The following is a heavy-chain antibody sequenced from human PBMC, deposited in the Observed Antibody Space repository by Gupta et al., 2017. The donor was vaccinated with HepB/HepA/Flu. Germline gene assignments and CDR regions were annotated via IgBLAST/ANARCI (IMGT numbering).Heavy chain of an antibody. CDR1: GGSFSGYY. V-gene: IGHV4-34*01. D-gene: IGHD3-3*01. CDR3: ARGARSLLKSRTIFGVVRQESWFDP. CDR2: INHSGST. Sequence: QVQLQPWGAGLLKPSETLSLTCAVYGGSFSGYYWSWIRPPPGKGVEWIGEINHSGSTNYNPSLKSRVTISVDTSKNQFSLKLSSVTAADTAVYYCARGARSLLKSRTIFGVVRQESWFDPWGQGTLVTVSS. J-gene: IGHJ5*02.